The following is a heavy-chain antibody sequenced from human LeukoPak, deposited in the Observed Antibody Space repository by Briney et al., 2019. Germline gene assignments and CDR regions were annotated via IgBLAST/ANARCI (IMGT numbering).Heavy chain of an antibody. CDR3: ARRYYDSSGYYWFDP. D-gene: IGHD3-22*01. J-gene: IGHJ5*02. CDR2: IYYSGST. Sequence: SETLSLTCTVSGGSISSYYWSWIRQPPGKGLEWIGYIYYSGSTNYNPSLKSRVTISVDTPKNQFSLKLSSVTAADTAVYYCARRYYDSSGYYWFDPWGQGTLVTVSS. CDR1: GGSISSYY. V-gene: IGHV4-59*08.